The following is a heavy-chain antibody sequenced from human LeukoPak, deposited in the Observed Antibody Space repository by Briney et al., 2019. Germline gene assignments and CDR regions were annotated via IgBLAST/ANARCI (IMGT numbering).Heavy chain of an antibody. CDR2: ISYDGSNK. CDR3: AKAEVLRYFV. J-gene: IGHJ4*02. D-gene: IGHD3-9*01. V-gene: IGHV3-30*04. Sequence: GGSLRLSCAASGFTFSSYAMHWVRQAPGKGLEWVAVISYDGSNKKYADSVKGRFTISRDNSKNTLYLQMNSLRAEDTAVYYCAKAEVLRYFVWGQGTLVTVSS. CDR1: GFTFSSYA.